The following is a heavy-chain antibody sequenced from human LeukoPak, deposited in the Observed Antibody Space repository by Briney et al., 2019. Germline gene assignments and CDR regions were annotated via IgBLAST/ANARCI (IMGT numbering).Heavy chain of an antibody. Sequence: ASETLSLTCTVAGGSISSCYWSWIRQPAGNGREWIGRIYTSGSTNYNPSLKSRVTMSVDTSKNQFSLKLSSVPAADTAVYYCAREGSSGGWYGHYYGMDVWGQGTTVTVSS. V-gene: IGHV4-4*07. CDR2: IYTSGST. J-gene: IGHJ6*02. CDR3: AREGSSGGWYGHYYGMDV. D-gene: IGHD6-19*01. CDR1: GGSISSCY.